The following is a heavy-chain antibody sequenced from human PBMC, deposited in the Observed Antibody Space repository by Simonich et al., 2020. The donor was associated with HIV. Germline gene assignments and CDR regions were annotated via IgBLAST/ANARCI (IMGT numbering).Heavy chain of an antibody. J-gene: IGHJ4*02. Sequence: EVQLVESGGGLVQPGRSLRLSCAASGFTFVDYAMHWVRQAPGEGLGWVSGISWNSGSIGYADSVKGRFTTSRDNAKNSLYLQMNSLRAEDMALYYCAKDRYSSSSGSFDYWGQGTLVTVSS. D-gene: IGHD6-6*01. CDR2: ISWNSGSI. V-gene: IGHV3-9*03. CDR1: GFTFVDYA. CDR3: AKDRYSSSSGSFDY.